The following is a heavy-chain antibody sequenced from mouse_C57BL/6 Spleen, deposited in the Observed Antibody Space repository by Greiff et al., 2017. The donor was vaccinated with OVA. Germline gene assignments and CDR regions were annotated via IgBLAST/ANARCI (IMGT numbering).Heavy chain of an antibody. CDR3: ASTSTVVATAARDY. J-gene: IGHJ4*01. Sequence: QVQLQQPGAELVKPGASVKLSCKASGYTFTSYWMHWVKQRPGQGLEWIGMIHPNSGSTNYNEKFKSKATLTVDKSSSTAYMQLSSLTSEDSAVYYCASTSTVVATAARDYWGQGTSVTVSS. CDR2: IHPNSGST. V-gene: IGHV1-64*01. CDR1: GYTFTSYW. D-gene: IGHD1-1*01.